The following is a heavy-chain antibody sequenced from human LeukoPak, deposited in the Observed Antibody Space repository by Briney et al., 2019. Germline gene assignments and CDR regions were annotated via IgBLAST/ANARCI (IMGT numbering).Heavy chain of an antibody. J-gene: IGHJ3*02. V-gene: IGHV4-59*01. D-gene: IGHD1-14*01. CDR2: IYYSGST. CDR3: ARYRNEALFAFDI. CDR1: GDTISNYY. Sequence: SETLSLTCTVSGDTISNYYWGWFRQPPGKGLEWIGYIYYSGSTNYNPSLKSRVTISVTSKNQFSLKLNSVTAADTAVYYCARYRNEALFAFDIWGQGTVVTVSS.